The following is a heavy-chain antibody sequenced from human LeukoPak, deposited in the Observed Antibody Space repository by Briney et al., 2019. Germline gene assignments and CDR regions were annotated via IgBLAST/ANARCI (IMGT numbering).Heavy chain of an antibody. CDR3: ARDPGGESSGPFFDF. CDR1: GFTFSSYA. D-gene: IGHD3-22*01. J-gene: IGHJ4*02. Sequence: GGSLRLSCAASGFTFSSYAMHWVRQAPGKGLEGVAVISYDGSNKYYAGSVKGRFTISRDNSKNTLYLQMNSLRAEDTAVYYCARDPGGESSGPFFDFWGQGTLVTVSS. CDR2: ISYDGSNK. V-gene: IGHV3-30-3*01.